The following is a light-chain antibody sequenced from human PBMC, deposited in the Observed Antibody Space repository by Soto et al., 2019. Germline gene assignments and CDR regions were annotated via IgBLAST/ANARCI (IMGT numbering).Light chain of an antibody. CDR3: SSYTSSSTLV. J-gene: IGLJ2*01. CDR1: SSDVGGYNY. CDR2: DVS. V-gene: IGLV2-14*01. Sequence: HSALTQPPSVSGSPGQSITISCTGTSSDVGGYNYVSWYQQHPGKAPKFMIYDVSNRPSGVSNRFSGSKSGNTASLTISGLQAEDEAHYYCSSYTSSSTLVFGGGTKLTVL.